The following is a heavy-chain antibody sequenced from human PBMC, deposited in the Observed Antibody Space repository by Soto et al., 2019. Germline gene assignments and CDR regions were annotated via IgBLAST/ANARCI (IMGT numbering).Heavy chain of an antibody. V-gene: IGHV3-43*02. D-gene: IGHD3-10*01. CDR2: ISGDGGST. CDR3: AKDRKRSVNHYYGSGTQRASYYYYGMDV. CDR1: GFTFDDYA. Sequence: GGSLRLSCAASGFTFDDYAMHWVRQAPGKGLEWVSLISGDGGSTYYADSVKGRFTISRDNSKNSLYLQMNSLRTEDTALYYCAKDRKRSVNHYYGSGTQRASYYYYGMDVWGQGTTVTVSS. J-gene: IGHJ6*02.